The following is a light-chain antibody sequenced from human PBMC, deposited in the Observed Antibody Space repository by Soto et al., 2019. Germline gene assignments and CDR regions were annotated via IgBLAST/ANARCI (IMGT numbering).Light chain of an antibody. CDR3: QQSYTTPPTWT. CDR2: AAS. CDR1: QSIANY. V-gene: IGKV1-39*01. Sequence: DIQMTQSPSSLSASVGDRVTITCRASQSIANYLHWYHHKPGKAPKLLIYAASNLQSGVPSRFSGSGSGTDFTLTISGLQPKDFATYYCQQSYTTPPTWTFGQGTRVEIK. J-gene: IGKJ1*01.